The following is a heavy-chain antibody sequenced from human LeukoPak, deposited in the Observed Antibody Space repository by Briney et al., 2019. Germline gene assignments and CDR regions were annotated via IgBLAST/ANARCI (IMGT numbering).Heavy chain of an antibody. J-gene: IGHJ5*02. V-gene: IGHV4-61*02. Sequence: SGTLSLTCTVSGGSISSGSYYWSWIRQPAGKGLEWIGRIYTSGSTNYNPSLKSRVTISVDTSKNQFSLKLSSVTAADTAVYYCARDKGYCSSTSCYYWFDPWGQGTLVTVSS. CDR3: ARDKGYCSSTSCYYWFDP. D-gene: IGHD2-2*01. CDR1: GGSISSGSYY. CDR2: IYTSGST.